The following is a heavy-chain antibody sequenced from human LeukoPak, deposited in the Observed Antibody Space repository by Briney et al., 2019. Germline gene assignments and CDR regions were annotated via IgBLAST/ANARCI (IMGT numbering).Heavy chain of an antibody. CDR3: ASAKNYCGGGSCYLGY. J-gene: IGHJ4*02. CDR2: IHSGGST. Sequence: GGSLRRSCAASGFTVSDNYMSWVRQAPGKGLEWVSLIHSGGSTYYADSVKGRFTISRDNSKNTLYLQMNSLRAEDTAVYYCASAKNYCGGGSCYLGYWGQGTLVTVSS. V-gene: IGHV3-53*01. D-gene: IGHD2-15*01. CDR1: GFTVSDNY.